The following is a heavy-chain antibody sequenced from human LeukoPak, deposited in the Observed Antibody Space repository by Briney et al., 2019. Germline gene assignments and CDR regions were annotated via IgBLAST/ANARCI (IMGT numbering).Heavy chain of an antibody. V-gene: IGHV3-23*01. Sequence: GGSLRLSCAASGFTFSSYAMSWARQAPGKGLEWVSAISGSGGSTYYADSVRGRFTISRDNSKNTLYLQMNSLRAEDTAVYYCAKDGVWSGYYRYFDYWGQGTLVTVSS. CDR3: AKDGVWSGYYRYFDY. CDR2: ISGSGGST. J-gene: IGHJ4*02. D-gene: IGHD3-3*01. CDR1: GFTFSSYA.